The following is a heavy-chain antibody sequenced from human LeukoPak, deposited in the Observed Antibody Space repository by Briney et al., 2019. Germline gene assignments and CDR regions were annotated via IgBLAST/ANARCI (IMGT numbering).Heavy chain of an antibody. V-gene: IGHV3-23*01. CDR2: ISGRGGST. CDR1: GFTFSSYS. J-gene: IGHJ4*02. CDR3: AKAGPSLFDY. Sequence: GGSLRLSCAASGFTFSSYSMNWVRQAPGKGLEWVSAISGRGGSTYYADSVKGRFTISRDNSKNTLYLQMNSLRAEDTAVYYCAKAGPSLFDYWGQGTLVTVSS.